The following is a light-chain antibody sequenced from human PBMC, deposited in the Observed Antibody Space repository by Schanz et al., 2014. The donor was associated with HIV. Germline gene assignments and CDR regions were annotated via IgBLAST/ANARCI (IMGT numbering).Light chain of an antibody. CDR1: QDISNY. CDR3: QQYSSYSPT. V-gene: IGKV1-5*03. CDR2: KAS. J-gene: IGKJ1*01. Sequence: DIQMTQSPSTLSASVGDRVTITCQASQDISNYLNWYQQKPGKAPKLLIYKASSLQIGVPSRFSGSGSGTEFTLTIHSLQPDDFATYYCQQYSSYSPTFGQGTKVEV.